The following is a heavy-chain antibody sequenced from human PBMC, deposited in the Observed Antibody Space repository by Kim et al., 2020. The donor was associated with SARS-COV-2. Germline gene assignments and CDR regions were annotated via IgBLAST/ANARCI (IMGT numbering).Heavy chain of an antibody. Sequence: AQKFQGRVTITADESTSTAYMELSSLRSEDTAVYYCARSWYSSGWLLFDYWGQGTLVTVSS. CDR3: ARSWYSSGWLLFDY. D-gene: IGHD6-19*01. J-gene: IGHJ4*02. V-gene: IGHV1-69*01.